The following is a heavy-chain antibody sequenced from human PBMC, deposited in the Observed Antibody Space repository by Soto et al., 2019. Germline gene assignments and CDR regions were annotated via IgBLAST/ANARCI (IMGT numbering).Heavy chain of an antibody. CDR2: ASSGGSS. J-gene: IGHJ5*01. CDR3: GRHGRETGTYAPPLDNFGQSSLGAFS. D-gene: IGHD1-1*01. CDR1: GGSVSSVSYY. Sequence: QLQLQESGPGLVKPSETLSLTCTVSGGSVSSVSYYWGWVRQPPGKGLEWIGSASSGGSSYHNPSLKSRVTIAIDTSTNHLSLHLSSVTAADTGVYVCGRHGRETGTYAPPLDNFGQSSLGAFSWG. V-gene: IGHV4-39*01.